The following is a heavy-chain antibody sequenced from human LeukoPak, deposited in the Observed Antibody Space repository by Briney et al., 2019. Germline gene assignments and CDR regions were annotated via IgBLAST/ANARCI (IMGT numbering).Heavy chain of an antibody. CDR1: GFTFSFYG. V-gene: IGHV3-21*01. D-gene: IGHD5-24*01. CDR3: ARSNYAERWLQLKI. CDR2: ISSSSSHI. Sequence: GGSLRLSCEASGFTFSFYGMTWVRQAPGKGLEGVSSISSSSSHIHYADSVKGRFTISRDNAKNSLYLQMNSLRAEDTAVYYCARSNYAERWLQLKIWGQGTMVTVSS. J-gene: IGHJ3*02.